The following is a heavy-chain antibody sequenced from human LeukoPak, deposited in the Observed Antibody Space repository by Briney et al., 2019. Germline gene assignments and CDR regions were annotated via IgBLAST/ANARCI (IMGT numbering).Heavy chain of an antibody. D-gene: IGHD5-12*01. CDR1: GFTFSSYG. J-gene: IGHJ4*02. CDR2: ISYDGSNK. V-gene: IGHV3-30*18. Sequence: GRSLRLSCAASGFTFSSYGMHWFRQAPGKGLEWVAVISYDGSNKYYADSVKGRFTISRDNSKNTLYLQMNSLRAEDTAVYYCAKHRQKVATKGPFDYWGQGTLVTVSS. CDR3: AKHRQKVATKGPFDY.